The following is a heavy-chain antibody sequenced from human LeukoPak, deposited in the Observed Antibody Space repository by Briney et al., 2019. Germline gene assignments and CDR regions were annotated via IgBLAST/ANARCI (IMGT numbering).Heavy chain of an antibody. CDR2: ISGSGDGK. D-gene: IGHD3-22*01. CDR3: ATQRVYDLDV. CDR1: GFTFSMYG. J-gene: IGHJ6*04. V-gene: IGHV3-23*01. Sequence: GGSLRLFCVGSGFTFSMYGMTWVRQAPGKGLEWVATISGSGDGKHHAESLKGRFAISRDNSKNTVHLQMNSLTAEDTAIYYCATQRVYDLDVWGKGTTVTISS.